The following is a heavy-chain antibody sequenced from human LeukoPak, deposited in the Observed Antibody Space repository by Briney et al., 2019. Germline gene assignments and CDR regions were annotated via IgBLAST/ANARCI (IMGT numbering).Heavy chain of an antibody. D-gene: IGHD2-21*01. CDR2: IYYSGST. CDR1: GGSISSSSYY. CDR3: ARDYKSYCGGDCMAV. Sequence: SETLSLTCTVSGGSISSSSYYWGWIRQPPGKGLEWIGSIYYSGSTYYNPSLKSRVTISVDTSKNQSSLKLSSVTAADTAVYYCARDYKSYCGGDCMAVWGKGTTVTVSS. J-gene: IGHJ6*03. V-gene: IGHV4-39*07.